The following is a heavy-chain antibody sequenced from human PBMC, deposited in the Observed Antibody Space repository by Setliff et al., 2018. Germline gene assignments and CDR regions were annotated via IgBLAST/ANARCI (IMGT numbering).Heavy chain of an antibody. CDR2: IYYSGST. J-gene: IGHJ6*02. CDR3: ARRWSLGSPHYYYAMDV. Sequence: SETLSLTCTVSGGSISSSSYYWGWIRQPPGKGLEWIGRIYYSGSTYYNPSLKSRVTISVDTSKNQFSLKLSSVTAADTAVYYCARRWSLGSPHYYYAMDVWGQGTTVTVSS. CDR1: GGSISSSSYY. D-gene: IGHD3-10*01. V-gene: IGHV4-39*01.